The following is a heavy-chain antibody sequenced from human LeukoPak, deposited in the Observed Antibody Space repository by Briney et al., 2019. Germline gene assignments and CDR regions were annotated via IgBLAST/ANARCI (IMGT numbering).Heavy chain of an antibody. J-gene: IGHJ4*02. CDR2: ITTYNGNT. V-gene: IGHV1-18*01. CDR3: AREMWGTTLVTPFDY. D-gene: IGHD4-23*01. CDR1: GYTFISYG. Sequence: ASVKVSCKASGYTFISYGISWVRQAPGQGLEWMGWITTYNGNTYSAQKFQGRVTMTTDTSTSTAYMELRSLRSDDTAVYYCAREMWGTTLVTPFDYWGQGTLVTVS.